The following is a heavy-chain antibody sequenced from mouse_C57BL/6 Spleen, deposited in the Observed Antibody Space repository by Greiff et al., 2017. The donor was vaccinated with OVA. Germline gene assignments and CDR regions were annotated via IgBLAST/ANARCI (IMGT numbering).Heavy chain of an antibody. CDR1: GFTFSDYY. D-gene: IGHD1-1*01. CDR2: ISNGGGST. J-gene: IGHJ4*01. Sequence: EVHLVESGGGLVQPGGSLKLSCAASGFTFSDYYMYWVRQTPEKRLEWVAYISNGGGSTYSPDTVQGRFPISRDNAKNTLYLQMSRLKSEDTAMYYCARHPPLITTVVDCAKDYWGQGTSVTVSS. V-gene: IGHV5-12*01. CDR3: ARHPPLITTVVDCAKDY.